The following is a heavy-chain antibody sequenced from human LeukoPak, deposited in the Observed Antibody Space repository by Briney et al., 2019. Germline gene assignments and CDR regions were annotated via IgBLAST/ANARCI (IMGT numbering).Heavy chain of an antibody. J-gene: IGHJ4*02. Sequence: GGSLRLSCVVSGFTVSSNYMSWVRQAPGKGLEWVSVIYSGGSTYYADSVKGRFTISRDHSKNTLYLQVNSLRAEDTAVYYCAREGGLVPALDYWGQGTLVTVSS. CDR1: GFTVSSNY. V-gene: IGHV3-66*02. D-gene: IGHD3-16*01. CDR3: AREGGLVPALDY. CDR2: IYSGGST.